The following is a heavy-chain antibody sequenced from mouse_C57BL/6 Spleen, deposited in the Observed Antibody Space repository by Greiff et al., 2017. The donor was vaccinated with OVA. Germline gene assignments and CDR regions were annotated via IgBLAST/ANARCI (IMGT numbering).Heavy chain of an antibody. CDR2: INPGSGGT. D-gene: IGHD1-1*01. Sequence: VMLVESGAELVRPGTSVKVSCKASGYAFTNYLIEWVKQRPGQGLEWIGVINPGSGGTNYNEKFKGKATLTADKSSSTAYMQLSSLTSEDSAVYFCARDTTVVGYYAMDYWGQGTSVTVSS. V-gene: IGHV1-54*01. J-gene: IGHJ4*01. CDR3: ARDTTVVGYYAMDY. CDR1: GYAFTNYL.